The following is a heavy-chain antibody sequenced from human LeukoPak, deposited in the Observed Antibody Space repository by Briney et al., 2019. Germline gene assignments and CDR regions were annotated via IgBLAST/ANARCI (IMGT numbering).Heavy chain of an antibody. V-gene: IGHV4-61*01. CDR2: IYYSGST. Sequence: SETLSLTCTVSGDSVSSGSHYWTWIRQPPGEGLEWVGYIYYSGSTNYNPSLKSRVTISVDTSKNQFSLKLSSVTAADTAVYYCARRYYYESSGLNWFDPWGQGTLVTVSS. CDR1: GDSVSSGSHY. CDR3: ARRYYYESSGLNWFDP. D-gene: IGHD3-22*01. J-gene: IGHJ5*02.